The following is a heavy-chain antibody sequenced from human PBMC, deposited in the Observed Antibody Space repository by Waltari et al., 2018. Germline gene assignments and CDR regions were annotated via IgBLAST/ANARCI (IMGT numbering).Heavy chain of an antibody. CDR3: ARQISDYAFDY. CDR1: GGSISSSSYY. V-gene: IGHV4-39*01. D-gene: IGHD4-17*01. CDR2: IYYSGST. J-gene: IGHJ4*02. Sequence: QLQLQESGPRLVKPSETLSLTCTVSGGSISSSSYYWGWIRQPPGKGLEWIGSIYYSGSTYYNPSLKSRVTISVDTSKNQFSLKLSSVTAADTAVYYCARQISDYAFDYWGQGTLVTVSS.